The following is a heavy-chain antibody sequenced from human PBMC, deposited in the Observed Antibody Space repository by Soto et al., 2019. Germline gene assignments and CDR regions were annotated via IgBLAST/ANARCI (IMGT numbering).Heavy chain of an antibody. CDR2: SNPNSGGT. V-gene: IGHV1-2*02. CDR3: ARVNDFWSGYSDYGLDV. J-gene: IGHJ6*02. Sequence: ASVKVSCKASGYTFTGYYMHWVRQAPGQGLEWMGWSNPNSGGTNYAQKFQGRVTMTRDTSIRTAYMELSRLRSDDTAVYYCARVNDFWSGYSDYGLDVWGQGTTITVSS. D-gene: IGHD3-3*01. CDR1: GYTFTGYY.